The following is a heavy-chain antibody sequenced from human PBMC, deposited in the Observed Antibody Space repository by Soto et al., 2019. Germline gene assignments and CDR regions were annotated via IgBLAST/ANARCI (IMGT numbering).Heavy chain of an antibody. V-gene: IGHV3-23*01. CDR1: GFTFSSYA. D-gene: IGHD2-2*01. CDR2: ISGSGGST. Sequence: GGSLRLSCAASGFTFSSYAMSWVRQAPGKGLEWVSAISGSGGSTYYADSVKGRFTISRDNSKNTLYLQMNSLRAEDTAVYYCAKDLIKIVVVPAAMYRDAFDIWGQGTMVTVSS. CDR3: AKDLIKIVVVPAAMYRDAFDI. J-gene: IGHJ3*02.